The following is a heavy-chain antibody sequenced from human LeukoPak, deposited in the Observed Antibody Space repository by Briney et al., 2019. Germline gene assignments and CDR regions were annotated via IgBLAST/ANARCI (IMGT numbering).Heavy chain of an antibody. CDR3: AKKEIAEAFDY. CDR1: GFTFSSYA. Sequence: GGSLRLSCAASGFTFSSYAMSWVRQAPGKGLEWVSGISGSGDSTYYADSVKGRFTISRDNSKSTLFLQMNSLRAEDTAVYYCAKKEIAEAFDYWGQGTLVTVSS. CDR2: ISGSGDST. J-gene: IGHJ4*02. V-gene: IGHV3-23*01. D-gene: IGHD6-13*01.